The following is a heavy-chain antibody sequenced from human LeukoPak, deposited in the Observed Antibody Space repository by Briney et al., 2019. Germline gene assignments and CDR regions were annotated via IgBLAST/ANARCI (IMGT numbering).Heavy chain of an antibody. J-gene: IGHJ4*02. CDR3: VVGGSPGY. Sequence: GRSLRLSCVVSGFNSEDHAMHWVRQAPGKGLVWVSRISTDGYTTDYADFVQGRFTASRDNTKNTWSLEMNSLRAEDTAVYYCVVGGSPGYWGQGTLVTVSS. D-gene: IGHD2-15*01. V-gene: IGHV3-74*01. CDR1: GFNSEDHA. CDR2: ISTDGYTT.